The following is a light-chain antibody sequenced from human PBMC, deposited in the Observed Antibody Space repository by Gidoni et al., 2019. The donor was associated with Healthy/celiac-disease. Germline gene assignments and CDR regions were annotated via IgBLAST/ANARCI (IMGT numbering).Light chain of an antibody. CDR2: DAS. J-gene: IGKJ4*01. CDR3: QQRSSWPLT. Sequence: EIVLTQSPATLSLSPGERATLSCRASQSVSSYLAWYQQKPGQAPRLLIYDASNRATGIPARFSGSGSGTDFTLTISSLEAEDFAVYYCQQRSSWPLTFGGXTKVEIK. CDR1: QSVSSY. V-gene: IGKV3-11*01.